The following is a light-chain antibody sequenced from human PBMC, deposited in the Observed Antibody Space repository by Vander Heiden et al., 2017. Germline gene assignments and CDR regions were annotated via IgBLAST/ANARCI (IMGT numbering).Light chain of an antibody. V-gene: IGKV1-5*01. CDR2: DAS. CDR3: QQYNSYSGT. J-gene: IGKJ1*01. CDR1: QSISSW. Sequence: DIQMTQSPSTLSASVGDRVTITCRPSQSISSWLAWYQQKPEKAPKLLIYDASSLESGVPSRFSGSGSGTEFTLTIRSLQPDDFATYCCQQYNSYSGTFGQGTKVEIK.